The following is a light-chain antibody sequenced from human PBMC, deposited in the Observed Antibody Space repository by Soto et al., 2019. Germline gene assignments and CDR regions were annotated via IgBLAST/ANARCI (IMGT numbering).Light chain of an antibody. CDR2: GAS. J-gene: IGKJ1*01. Sequence: EIVLTQSPDTLSLSPGERATLSCRASQSISSNYLAWYQQKPGQAPRLLIYGASTRATGIPDRFSGSGSGTEFTLTISSLQPDDFATYYCQQYNSYSTFGQGTKVDIK. CDR1: QSISSNY. V-gene: IGKV3-20*01. CDR3: QQYNSYST.